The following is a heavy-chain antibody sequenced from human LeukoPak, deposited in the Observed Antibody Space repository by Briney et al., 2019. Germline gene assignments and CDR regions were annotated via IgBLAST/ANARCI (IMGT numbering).Heavy chain of an antibody. Sequence: ASVKVSCKASGGTFSSYAISWVRQAPGQGLEWMGGIIPIFGTANYAQKFQGRVTITADESTSTAYMELSSLRSEDTAVYYCARYYYGSGSYPNWDYYYYMDVWGKGTTVTVSS. CDR2: IIPIFGTA. CDR1: GGTFSSYA. D-gene: IGHD3-10*01. V-gene: IGHV1-69*13. CDR3: ARYYYGSGSYPNWDYYYYMDV. J-gene: IGHJ6*03.